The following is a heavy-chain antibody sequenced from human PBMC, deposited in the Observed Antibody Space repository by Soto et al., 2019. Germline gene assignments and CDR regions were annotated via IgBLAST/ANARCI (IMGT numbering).Heavy chain of an antibody. D-gene: IGHD2-2*01. CDR2: IYWDDDK. CDR3: AHSRYCSSTSCYAREADYYYYYMDV. CDR1: GFSLSTSGVG. J-gene: IGHJ6*03. Sequence: SGPTLVKPTQTLTLTCTFSGFSLSTSGVGVGWIRQPPGKALEWLALIYWDDDKRYSPSLKSRLTITKDTSKNQVVLTMTNMDPVDTATYYCAHSRYCSSTSCYAREADYYYYYMDVWGKGTTVTVSS. V-gene: IGHV2-5*02.